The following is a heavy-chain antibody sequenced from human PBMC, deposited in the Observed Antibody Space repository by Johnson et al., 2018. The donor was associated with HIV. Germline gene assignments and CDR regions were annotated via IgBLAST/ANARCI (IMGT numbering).Heavy chain of an antibody. J-gene: IGHJ3*02. CDR2: ISYDGSNK. CDR1: GFTFRNYA. CDR3: ARVRAGRENAFDI. Sequence: VQLVESGGDVVQPGTSLRLSCAASGFTFRNYAMHWVRQALGKGLEWVAVISYDGSNKYYADSVKGRFTISRDNSKNTLSLQMNSPRVDDTAIYYCARVRAGRENAFDIWGQGTMVTVSS. D-gene: IGHD1-26*01. V-gene: IGHV3-30*04.